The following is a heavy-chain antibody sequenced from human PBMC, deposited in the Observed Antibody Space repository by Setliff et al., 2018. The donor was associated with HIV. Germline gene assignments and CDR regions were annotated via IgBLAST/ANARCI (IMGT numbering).Heavy chain of an antibody. D-gene: IGHD6-13*01. CDR3: AREMAATAHPDDPYFQH. J-gene: IGHJ1*01. Sequence: GGSLRLSCAASGFTFSSYEMSWVRQAPGKGLEWVSYISSSGSTIYYADSVKGRFTISRDNAKNSLYLQMNSLRAEDTAVYYCAREMAATAHPDDPYFQHWGQGTLVTVSS. CDR2: ISSSGSTI. CDR1: GFTFSSYE. V-gene: IGHV3-48*03.